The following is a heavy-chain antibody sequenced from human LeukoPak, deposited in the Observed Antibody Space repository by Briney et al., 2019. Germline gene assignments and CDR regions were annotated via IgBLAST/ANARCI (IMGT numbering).Heavy chain of an antibody. Sequence: GGSLRLSCAASGLTVSSNYMSWVRQAPGKGLVWVSRINSDGSRTSYADSVKGRFTISRDNAKNTLSLQMNSLRAEDTAVYYCARDLDYGGNFDYWGQGTLVTVSS. CDR1: GLTVSSNY. CDR3: ARDLDYGGNFDY. CDR2: INSDGSRT. J-gene: IGHJ4*02. V-gene: IGHV3-74*01. D-gene: IGHD4-23*01.